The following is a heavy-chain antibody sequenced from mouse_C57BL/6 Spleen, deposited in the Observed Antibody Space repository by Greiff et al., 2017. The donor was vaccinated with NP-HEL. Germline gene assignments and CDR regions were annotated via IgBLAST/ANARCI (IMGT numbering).Heavy chain of an antibody. Sequence: VQLQQSGPGLVKPSQSLSLTCSVTGYSITSGYYWNWIRQFPGNKLEWMGYISYDGSNNYNPSLKNRISITRDTSKNQFFLKLNSVTTEDTATYYCARNVYYDYDYWGQGTTLTVSS. CDR3: ARNVYYDYDY. D-gene: IGHD2-4*01. CDR2: ISYDGSN. CDR1: GYSITSGYY. J-gene: IGHJ2*01. V-gene: IGHV3-6*01.